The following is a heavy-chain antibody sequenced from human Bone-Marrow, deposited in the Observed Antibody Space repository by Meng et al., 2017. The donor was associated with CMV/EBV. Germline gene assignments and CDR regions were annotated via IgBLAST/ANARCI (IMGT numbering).Heavy chain of an antibody. CDR1: GFTFSSYS. D-gene: IGHD3-16*01. J-gene: IGHJ4*02. CDR3: ARDGLGDFEDY. V-gene: IGHV3-21*01. Sequence: GESLKISCAASGFTFSSYSMNWVRQAPGKGLEWVSSISSSSSYIYYADSVKGRFTISRDNAKNSLYLQMNSLRAEDTAVYYCARDGLGDFEDYWGQGTLVTVSS. CDR2: ISSSSSYI.